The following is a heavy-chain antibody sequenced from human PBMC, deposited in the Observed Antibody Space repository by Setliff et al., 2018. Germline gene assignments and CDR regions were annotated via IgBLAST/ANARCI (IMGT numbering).Heavy chain of an antibody. V-gene: IGHV1-8*01. CDR3: VTAQGAEHFDY. Sequence: ASVKVSCKTLGKSFTKYDFHWVRQATGQGLEWMGWVHPNSGNTGYAQKFQGRVTMTSNTAINTAYMELMRLTSEDTAVYYCVTAQGAEHFDYWGQGSLVTVSS. CDR1: GKSFTKYD. J-gene: IGHJ4*02. D-gene: IGHD3-16*01. CDR2: VHPNSGNT.